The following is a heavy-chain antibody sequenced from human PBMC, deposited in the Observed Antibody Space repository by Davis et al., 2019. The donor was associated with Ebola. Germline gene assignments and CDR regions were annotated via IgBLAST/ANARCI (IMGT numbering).Heavy chain of an antibody. CDR2: IYPGDSDI. Sequence: SCKGSGYSFTNYWIGWVRQMPGKGLDWLGIIYPGDSDIRYSPAFQGQVTISADNSTSTAFLQWSSLKASDTAMYYCARSTVGGKSGRWFDPWGQGTLVTVSS. J-gene: IGHJ5*02. D-gene: IGHD4-11*01. CDR1: GYSFTNYW. CDR3: ARSTVGGKSGRWFDP. V-gene: IGHV5-51*01.